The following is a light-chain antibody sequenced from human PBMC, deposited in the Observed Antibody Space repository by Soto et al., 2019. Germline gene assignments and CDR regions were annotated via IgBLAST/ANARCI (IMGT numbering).Light chain of an antibody. CDR3: HQYGGSPGT. CDR1: RSVSSTY. J-gene: IGKJ4*01. CDR2: GTT. V-gene: IGKV3-20*01. Sequence: DIVLTQSPGTLSLSPGERATLSCRASRSVSSTYLAWYQHKPGQAPRLLIYGTTSRATGIPDRFSGSGSGTDFSRTISCLEPADFDAYYCHQYGGSPGTFGGGTKVDIK.